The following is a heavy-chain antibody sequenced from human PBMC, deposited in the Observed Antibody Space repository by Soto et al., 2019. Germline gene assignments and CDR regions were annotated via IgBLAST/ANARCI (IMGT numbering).Heavy chain of an antibody. V-gene: IGHV1-2*04. CDR2: INPNTGGT. J-gene: IGHJ6*02. D-gene: IGHD4-17*01. Sequence: QVQLVQSGADVKKPGASVKVSCKASGYTFTSYYVHWVRQAPGQGLEWMGWINPNTGGTNYAQKFQGWVTMTRDTSISAAYMELSRLRSDDTAMYYCARSEAVLRRQNYYYSSGMDVWGQGTTVTVSS. CDR1: GYTFTSYY. CDR3: ARSEAVLRRQNYYYSSGMDV.